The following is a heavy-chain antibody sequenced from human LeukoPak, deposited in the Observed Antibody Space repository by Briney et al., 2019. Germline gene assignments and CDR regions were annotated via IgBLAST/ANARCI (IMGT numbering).Heavy chain of an antibody. J-gene: IGHJ3*02. V-gene: IGHV4-4*07. CDR2: IYTSGST. Sequence: SETLSLTCTVSGGSISSYYWSWIRQPAGKGLEWIGRIYTSGSTNYNPSLKSRVTMSVDTSKNQFSLKLSSVTAADTAVYHCARVNIAVVPAAMTTPFGAFDIWGQGTMVTVSS. CDR3: ARVNIAVVPAAMTTPFGAFDI. CDR1: GGSISSYY. D-gene: IGHD2-2*01.